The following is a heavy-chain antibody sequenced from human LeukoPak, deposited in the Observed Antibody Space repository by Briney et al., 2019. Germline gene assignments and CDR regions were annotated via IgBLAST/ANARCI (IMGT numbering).Heavy chain of an antibody. D-gene: IGHD6-19*01. V-gene: IGHV1-46*01. Sequence: ASVKVSCKASGYTFTSYYMHWVRQAPGQGLEWMGIINPSGGSTSYAQKFQGRVTMTRDMSTSTVYMELSSLRSEDTAVYYCASLAVAGTSYYYMDVWGKGTTATVSS. J-gene: IGHJ6*03. CDR1: GYTFTSYY. CDR3: ASLAVAGTSYYYMDV. CDR2: INPSGGST.